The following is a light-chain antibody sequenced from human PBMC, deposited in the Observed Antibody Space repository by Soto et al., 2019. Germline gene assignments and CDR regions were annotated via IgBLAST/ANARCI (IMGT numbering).Light chain of an antibody. CDR2: DAS. CDR3: QQRSNWIT. V-gene: IGKV3-11*01. CDR1: QSVSSY. J-gene: IGKJ5*01. Sequence: EIVLTQSPATLSLSPGERATLSCRASQSVSSYLAWYHQKPGQAPRLLIYDASNRATVIPARFSGSGSGTDFTLTISSLEPEDFAVYYCQQRSNWITFGQGTRLEIK.